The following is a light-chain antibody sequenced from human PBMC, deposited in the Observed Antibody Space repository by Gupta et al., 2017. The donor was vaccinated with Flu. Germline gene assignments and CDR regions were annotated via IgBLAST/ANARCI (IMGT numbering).Light chain of an antibody. CDR2: LGS. CDR3: MQALQTPTT. CDR1: QSLLHSNEYTY. V-gene: IGKV2-28*01. J-gene: IGKJ1*01. Sequence: DIVMTQSPLFLPVTPGEPASISCRSSQSLLHSNEYTYLDWYLQKPGRSPQLLIYLGSNRASGVPDRFHGSGSGRHFTLKISRVKAQDVGLSYSMQALQTPTTFGQGTKVDIE.